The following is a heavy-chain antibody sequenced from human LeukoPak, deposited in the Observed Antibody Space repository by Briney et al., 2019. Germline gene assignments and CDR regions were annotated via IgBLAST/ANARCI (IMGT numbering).Heavy chain of an antibody. CDR3: ARSDFTTATGFDY. CDR2: ISSSGSTI. Sequence: GGSLRLSCAASGFTFTSYEMNWVRQAPGKGLEWVSYISSSGSTIYYADSVKGRFTISRDNAKNSLYLQMNSLRDEDTAVYYCARSDFTTATGFDYWGQGTLVTVSS. D-gene: IGHD6-13*01. V-gene: IGHV3-48*03. CDR1: GFTFTSYE. J-gene: IGHJ4*02.